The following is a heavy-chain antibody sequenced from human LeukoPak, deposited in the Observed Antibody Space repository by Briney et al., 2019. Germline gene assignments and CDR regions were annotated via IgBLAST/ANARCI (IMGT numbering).Heavy chain of an antibody. CDR1: GYSFTSYW. D-gene: IGHD4-11*01. Sequence: GESLKNSCKGSGYSFTSYWIGWVRQMPGKGLEWMGIIYPGDSDTRYSPSFQGQVTISADKSIGTAYMQWSSLKASDTAMYYCARRYSDSQIDYWGQGTLVTVSS. V-gene: IGHV5-51*01. CDR2: IYPGDSDT. J-gene: IGHJ4*02. CDR3: ARRYSDSQIDY.